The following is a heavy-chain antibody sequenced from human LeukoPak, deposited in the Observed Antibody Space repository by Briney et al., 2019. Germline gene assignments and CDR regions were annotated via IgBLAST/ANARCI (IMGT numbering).Heavy chain of an antibody. V-gene: IGHV1-2*02. CDR3: GRGRQVELRCDS. J-gene: IGHJ5*01. Sequence: ASVKVSCKASGYSFTGHFIHWVRQAPGQGLEWMGWINPNSGDSRYADNFHGRVAITRDTSINTAYMELSSLTSDDTAVYFCGRGRQVELRCDSWDQGSLLTVSS. CDR2: INPNSGDS. CDR1: GYSFTGHF. D-gene: IGHD1-7*01.